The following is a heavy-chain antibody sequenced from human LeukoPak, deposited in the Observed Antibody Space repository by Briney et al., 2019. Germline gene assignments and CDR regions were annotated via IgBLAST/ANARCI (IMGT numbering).Heavy chain of an antibody. CDR3: AKDRGGSRGFYYYYYMDV. Sequence: GGSLRLSCAASGFTFSSYAMHWVRQAPGKGLEGVAVISYDGSNKYYADSMKGRFTISRDNSKNTLYLQMNSLRAEDTAVYYCAKDRGGSRGFYYYYYMDVWGKGTTVTVSS. J-gene: IGHJ6*03. CDR2: ISYDGSNK. D-gene: IGHD2-15*01. CDR1: GFTFSSYA. V-gene: IGHV3-30-3*01.